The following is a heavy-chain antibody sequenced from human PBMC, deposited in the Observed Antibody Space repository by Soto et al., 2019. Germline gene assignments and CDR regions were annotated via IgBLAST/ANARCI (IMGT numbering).Heavy chain of an antibody. J-gene: IGHJ5*02. CDR3: ARHARWELGTYNWFDP. CDR2: IYYSGST. D-gene: IGHD1-1*01. V-gene: IGHV4-39*01. CDR1: GGSISSSSYY. Sequence: PSETLSLTCTVSGGSISSSSYYWGWIRQPPGKGLEWIGSIYYSGSTYYNPSLKSRVTISVDTSKNQFSLKLSSVTAADTAVYYCARHARWELGTYNWFDPWGQGTLVTVSS.